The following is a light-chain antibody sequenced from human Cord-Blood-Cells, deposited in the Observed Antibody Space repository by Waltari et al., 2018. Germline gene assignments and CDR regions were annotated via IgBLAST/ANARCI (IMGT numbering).Light chain of an antibody. V-gene: IGLV6-57*02. CDR1: SGSIASNY. CDR2: EAS. J-gene: IGLJ3*02. CDR3: QSYDSSNWV. Sequence: NFMLTQPHSVSESPGKTVTISCTGSSGSIASNYVQWYQQRPSSAPTTVIDEASQRPSGVPDRFSGSIDSSSNSASLTISGLKTEDEADYYCQSYDSSNWVFGGGTKLTVL.